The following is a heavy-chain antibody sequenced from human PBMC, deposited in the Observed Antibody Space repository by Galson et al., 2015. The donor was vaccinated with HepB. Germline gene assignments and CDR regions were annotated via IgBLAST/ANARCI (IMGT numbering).Heavy chain of an antibody. CDR1: GFTFSGSA. Sequence: SLRLSCAASGFTFSGSAMHWVRQASGKGLEWVDRIRNKANSHATTYAASVKGRLTISRDDSKNTAYLQLNSLNTEDTAVYYCTRPTSGSYEPRIVAFDIWGQGTVVTVSS. J-gene: IGHJ3*02. CDR3: TRPTSGSYEPRIVAFDI. CDR2: IRNKANSHAT. D-gene: IGHD1-26*01. V-gene: IGHV3-73*01.